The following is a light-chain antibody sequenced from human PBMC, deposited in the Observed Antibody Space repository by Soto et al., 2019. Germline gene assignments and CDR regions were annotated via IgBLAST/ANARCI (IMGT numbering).Light chain of an antibody. V-gene: IGKV1-5*01. Sequence: DIQMTQSPPSLSASVGDRVTITCRASQSIGDSLAWYQQKPGKAPKLLIYDASALPRGVPSRFSGSGSGTKFTLTIASLQPDDFATYYCQQYETFSGTFGPGTKVDIK. CDR1: QSIGDS. CDR3: QQYETFSGT. J-gene: IGKJ1*01. CDR2: DAS.